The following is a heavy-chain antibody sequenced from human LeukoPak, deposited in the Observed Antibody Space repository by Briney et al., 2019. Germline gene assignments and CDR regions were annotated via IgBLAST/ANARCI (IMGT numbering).Heavy chain of an antibody. V-gene: IGHV4-59*01. CDR1: GGSISSYY. D-gene: IGHD5-18*01. CDR3: ARDARGYSYGYLDY. J-gene: IGHJ4*02. Sequence: SETLSLTCTVSGGSISSYYWSWIRQPPGKGLEWIGYIYYSGSTNYNPSLKSRVTISVDTSKNQFSLKLSSVTAADTAVYYCARDARGYSYGYLDYWGQGTLVTVSS. CDR2: IYYSGST.